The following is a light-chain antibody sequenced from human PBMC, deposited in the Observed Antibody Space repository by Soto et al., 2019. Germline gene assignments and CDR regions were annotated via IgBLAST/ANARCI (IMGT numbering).Light chain of an antibody. CDR1: SSNVGTGYD. V-gene: IGLV1-40*01. J-gene: IGLJ3*02. Sequence: QSVLTQPPSVSGAPGQRVTISCTGSSSNVGTGYDVHWYQQLPGTAPKLLIYGNINRPSGVPDRFSGSKSGTSASLAISGLQTEDEADYYCQSYASSLSAWVFVGGTKLTVL. CDR3: QSYASSLSAWV. CDR2: GNI.